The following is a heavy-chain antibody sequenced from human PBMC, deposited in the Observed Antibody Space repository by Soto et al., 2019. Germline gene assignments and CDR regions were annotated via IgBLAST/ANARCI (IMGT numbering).Heavy chain of an antibody. V-gene: IGHV3-23*01. CDR3: AKRTAA. J-gene: IGHJ4*02. CDR1: GFSFSAYV. Sequence: GVLRLSSADSGFSFSAYVMSWVRQAPEKGLEWVSGITSSGGGTYYADSVKGRFTVSRDNSKNTVYFQMNSLRDEDTAVYYCAKRTAAWGQGTLGTVSS. D-gene: IGHD6-6*01. CDR2: ITSSGGGT.